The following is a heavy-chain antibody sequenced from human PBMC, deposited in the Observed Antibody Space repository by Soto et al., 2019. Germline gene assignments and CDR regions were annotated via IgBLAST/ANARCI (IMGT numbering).Heavy chain of an antibody. CDR1: GGSISSGGYY. CDR2: IYYSGST. D-gene: IGHD3-10*01. CDR3: ARAGWFGELLDIWAFGY. J-gene: IGHJ4*02. V-gene: IGHV4-31*03. Sequence: SETLSLTCTVSGGSISSGGYYWSWIRQHPGKGLEWIGYIYYSGSTYYNPSLKSRVTISVDTSKNQFSLKLSSVTAADTAVYYCARAGWFGELLDIWAFGYWGQGTLVTV.